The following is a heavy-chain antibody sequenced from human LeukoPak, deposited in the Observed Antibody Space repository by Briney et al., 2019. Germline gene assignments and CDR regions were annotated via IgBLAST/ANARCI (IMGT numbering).Heavy chain of an antibody. D-gene: IGHD3-10*01. CDR2: ISANGAKT. J-gene: IGHJ4*02. V-gene: IGHV3-23*01. Sequence: PGGSLRLSCAASGFTFNSYAMSWVRQAPGKGLEWVSGISANGAKTYYADSVKGRFTISGDNSKNTQSLQMNSLRAEDTALYYCAKGWSVTMVMAAPGDWGQGALVTVSS. CDR3: AKGWSVTMVMAAPGD. CDR1: GFTFNSYA.